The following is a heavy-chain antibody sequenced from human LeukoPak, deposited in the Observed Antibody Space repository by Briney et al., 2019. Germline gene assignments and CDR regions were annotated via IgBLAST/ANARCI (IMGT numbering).Heavy chain of an antibody. V-gene: IGHV1-2*06. CDR3: ARLTKDSSGSDY. D-gene: IGHD3-22*01. CDR2: INPNSGGT. J-gene: IGHJ4*02. Sequence: ASVKVSCTASGYTFTGYYMHWVRQAPGQGLEWMGRINPNSGGTNYAQKFQGRVTMTRDTSISTAYMELSRLRSDDTAVYYCARLTKDSSGSDYWGQGTLVTVSS. CDR1: GYTFTGYY.